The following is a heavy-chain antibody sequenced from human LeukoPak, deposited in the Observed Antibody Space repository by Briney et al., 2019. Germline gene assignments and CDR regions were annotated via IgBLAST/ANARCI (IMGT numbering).Heavy chain of an antibody. Sequence: SETLSLTCTVSGDSITSGDYYWSWIRQPPGKGLEWIGYIYYSGSTYYNPSLKSRVTISVDTSKNQFSLKLSSVTAADTAVYYCARGSVLLWFGELFAFDYWGQGTLVTVSS. V-gene: IGHV4-30-4*01. CDR2: IYYSGST. D-gene: IGHD3-10*01. CDR1: GDSITSGDYY. J-gene: IGHJ4*02. CDR3: ARGSVLLWFGELFAFDY.